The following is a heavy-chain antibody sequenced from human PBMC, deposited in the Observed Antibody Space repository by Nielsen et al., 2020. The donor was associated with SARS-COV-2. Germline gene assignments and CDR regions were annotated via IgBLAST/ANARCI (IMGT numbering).Heavy chain of an antibody. V-gene: IGHV3-49*04. CDR1: GFTFGDYA. CDR3: TTAGY. Sequence: GESLKISCTASGFTFGDYAMSWVRQAPGKGLEWVGFIRSKAYGGTTEYAASVKGRFTISRDDSKNTLYLQMNSLKTEDTAVYYCTTAGYWGQGTLVTVSS. J-gene: IGHJ4*02. CDR2: IRSKAYGGTT.